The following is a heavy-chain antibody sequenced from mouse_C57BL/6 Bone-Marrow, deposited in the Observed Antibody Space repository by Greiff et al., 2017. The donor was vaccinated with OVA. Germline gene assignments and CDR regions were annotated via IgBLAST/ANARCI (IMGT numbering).Heavy chain of an antibody. CDR1: GYTFTSYG. V-gene: IGHV1-81*01. J-gene: IGHJ3*01. CDR2: IYPRRGNT. CDR3: ARWGRAKGRVAY. Sequence: VKLMESGAELARPGASVKLSCKASGYTFTSYGISWVKQRTGQGLEWIGEIYPRRGNTYYNEKFKGKATLTADKSSSTAYMELRSLTSEDSAVDGCARWGRAKGRVAYWGQGTLVTVSA. D-gene: IGHD3-3*01.